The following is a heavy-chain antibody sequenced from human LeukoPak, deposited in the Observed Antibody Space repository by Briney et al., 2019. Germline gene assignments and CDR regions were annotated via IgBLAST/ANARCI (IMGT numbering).Heavy chain of an antibody. J-gene: IGHJ5*02. CDR1: GFTFSDYY. CDR2: ISSSGSTI. D-gene: IGHD2-21*02. CDR3: ARVVVVTAVWFDP. Sequence: GGSLRLSCAASGFTFSDYYMSWIHQAPGKGLEWVSYISSSGSTIYYADSVKGRFTISRDNAKNSLYLQMNSLRAEDTAVYYCARVVVVTAVWFDPWGQGTLVTVSS. V-gene: IGHV3-11*01.